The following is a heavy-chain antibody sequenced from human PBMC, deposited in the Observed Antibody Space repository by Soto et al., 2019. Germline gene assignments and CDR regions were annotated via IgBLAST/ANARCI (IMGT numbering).Heavy chain of an antibody. V-gene: IGHV1-2*04. CDR2: IDPNSGGT. J-gene: IGHJ4*02. Sequence: RASVKVSCKASGYTFTGYYMHWVRQAPGQGLEWMGWIDPNSGGTNYAQKSQGWVTMTRDRSISTVYMELSRLSSDDTAVYYCARESYRGSFDYWGQGTLVTVSS. CDR1: GYTFTGYY. CDR3: ARESYRGSFDY. D-gene: IGHD2-15*01.